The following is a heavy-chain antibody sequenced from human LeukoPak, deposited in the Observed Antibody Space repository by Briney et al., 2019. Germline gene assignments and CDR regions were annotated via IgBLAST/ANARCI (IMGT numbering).Heavy chain of an antibody. CDR3: ARFFGRRVWGVGPRPDRRPDYYYYYMDV. Sequence: PSETLSLTCTVSGGSISTYYWSWIRQPPGKGLEWIGYIYNTGSTNYNPSLKSRVTISVDTSKNQFSLKLSSVTAADTAVYYCARFFGRRVWGVGPRPDRRPDYYYYYMDVWGKGTTVTISS. CDR1: GGSISTYY. V-gene: IGHV4-59*01. CDR2: IYNTGST. D-gene: IGHD3-16*01. J-gene: IGHJ6*03.